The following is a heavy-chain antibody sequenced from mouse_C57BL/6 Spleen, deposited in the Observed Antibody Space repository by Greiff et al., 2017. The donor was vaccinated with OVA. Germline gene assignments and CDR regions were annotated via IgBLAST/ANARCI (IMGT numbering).Heavy chain of an antibody. J-gene: IGHJ2*01. CDR1: GYTFTDHT. CDR3: ARRTVVATRGYYIDD. D-gene: IGHD1-1*01. Sequence: QVQLQQSDAELVKPGASVKISCKVSGYTFTDHTIHWMKQRPEQGLEWIGFIYPRDGSTKYNEKFKGKATLTADKSSSTAYMQLNSLTSEDSAVYFCARRTVVATRGYYIDDWGQGTTLTVSS. CDR2: IYPRDGST. V-gene: IGHV1-78*01.